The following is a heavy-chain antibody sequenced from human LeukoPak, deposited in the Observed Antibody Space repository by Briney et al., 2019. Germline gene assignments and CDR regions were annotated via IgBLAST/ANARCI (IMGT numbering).Heavy chain of an antibody. J-gene: IGHJ4*02. CDR3: ARGSAYSH. CDR1: GFTVSTNY. Sequence: GGSLRLSCAASGFTVSTNYMSWVRQAPGKGLEWVSVIYSGGSTYYADSVKGRFTISRDNSKNMLYLQMSSLRAKDTAVYYCARGSAYSHWGQGTLVTVSS. CDR2: IYSGGST. D-gene: IGHD3-22*01. V-gene: IGHV3-66*02.